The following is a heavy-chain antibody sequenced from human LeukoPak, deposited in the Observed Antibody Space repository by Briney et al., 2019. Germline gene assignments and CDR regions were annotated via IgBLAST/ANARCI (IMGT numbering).Heavy chain of an antibody. CDR2: IYYSGST. CDR3: AKGTEVRGVIAH. V-gene: IGHV4-31*03. J-gene: IGHJ4*02. CDR1: GGSISSGGYY. D-gene: IGHD3-10*01. Sequence: PSQTLSLTCTVSGGSISSGGYYWSWIRQHPGKGLEWIGYIYYSGSTYYNPSLKSRVTISVDTSKNQFSLMLSSVTAADTAVYYCAKGTEVRGVIAHWGQGTLVTVSS.